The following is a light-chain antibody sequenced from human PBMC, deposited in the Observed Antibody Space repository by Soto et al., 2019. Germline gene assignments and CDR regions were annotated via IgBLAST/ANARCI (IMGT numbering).Light chain of an antibody. CDR2: DAS. J-gene: IGKJ5*01. V-gene: IGKV3-11*01. Sequence: EIVLTQSPATLSLSPGERATLSCRASQSVSSYLAWYQQKPGQAPRLLIYDASNRATGTPARFSGSGSGTDFTLTISSLEPEDVAVYHCQQRSNWPSITFGQGTRLEI. CDR1: QSVSSY. CDR3: QQRSNWPSIT.